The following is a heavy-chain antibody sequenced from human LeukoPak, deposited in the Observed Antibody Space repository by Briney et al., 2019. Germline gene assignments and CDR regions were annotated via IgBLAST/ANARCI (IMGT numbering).Heavy chain of an antibody. J-gene: IGHJ4*02. Sequence: ASVKVSCKASGYTFTSYGISWVRQAPGQGLEWMGWISAYNGNTNYAQKLQGRVTMTTDTSTSTAYMELRSLRSDDTAVYYCARDWSYYYDSSGYYYAWGQGTLVTVSS. CDR1: GYTFTSYG. D-gene: IGHD3-22*01. CDR3: ARDWSYYYDSSGYYYA. CDR2: ISAYNGNT. V-gene: IGHV1-18*01.